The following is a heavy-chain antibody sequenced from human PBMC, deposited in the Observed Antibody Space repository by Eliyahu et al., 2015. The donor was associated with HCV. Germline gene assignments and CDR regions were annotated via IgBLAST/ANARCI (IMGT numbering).Heavy chain of an antibody. CDR1: GFSLNNFW. CDR3: VGGGYVEY. D-gene: IGHD3-22*01. Sequence: DVQLVESGGDLVPLGGSLRLSCAASGFSLNNFWMTWVRQAPGKGLEWVANISPDGSDKNFVDSVKGRFTVSRDHAKNSLYLQMNDLRAEDTAAYYCVGGGYVEYWGQGTLVTVSS. V-gene: IGHV3-7*01. CDR2: ISPDGSDK. J-gene: IGHJ4*02.